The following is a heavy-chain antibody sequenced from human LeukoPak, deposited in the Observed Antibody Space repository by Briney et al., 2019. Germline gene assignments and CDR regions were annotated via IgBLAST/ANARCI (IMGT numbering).Heavy chain of an antibody. CDR1: GFTFSKHW. J-gene: IGHJ4*02. D-gene: IGHD2-2*01. V-gene: IGHV3-74*01. CDR3: AKGVVVAPDVTPFDY. Sequence: AGGSLRLSCAASGFTFSKHWMHWVRQAPGKGLVWVSRINSDGSSTTYADSVKGRFTISRDDAKNTLYLQMNSLRAEDTAVYYCAKGVVVAPDVTPFDYWGQGTLVTVSS. CDR2: INSDGSST.